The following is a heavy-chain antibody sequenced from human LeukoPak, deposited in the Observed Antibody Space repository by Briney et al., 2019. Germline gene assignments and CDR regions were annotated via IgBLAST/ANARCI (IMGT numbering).Heavy chain of an antibody. CDR1: GGSFSGYY. CDR3: ARVLRRGYSYRTYYMDV. Sequence: SETLSLTCAVYGGSFSGYYWSWIRQPPGKGLKWIGEINHSGSTNYNPSLKSRVTISVDTSKNQFSLKLSSVTAADTAVYYCARVLRRGYSYRTYYMDVWGKGTTVTVSS. CDR2: INHSGST. D-gene: IGHD5-18*01. J-gene: IGHJ6*03. V-gene: IGHV4-34*01.